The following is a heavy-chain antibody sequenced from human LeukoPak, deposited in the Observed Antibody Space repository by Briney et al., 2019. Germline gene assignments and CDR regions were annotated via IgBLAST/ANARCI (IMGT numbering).Heavy chain of an antibody. CDR3: AKGPLEWLLLGAFDI. CDR1: GFTFSSYA. J-gene: IGHJ3*02. Sequence: PGGSLRLSCAASGFTFSSYAMSWVRQAPGKGLEWVSAISGSGGSTYYADSVKGRFTISRDNSKNTLYPQMNSLRAEDTAVYYCAKGPLEWLLLGAFDIWGQGTMVTVSS. CDR2: ISGSGGST. V-gene: IGHV3-23*01. D-gene: IGHD3-3*01.